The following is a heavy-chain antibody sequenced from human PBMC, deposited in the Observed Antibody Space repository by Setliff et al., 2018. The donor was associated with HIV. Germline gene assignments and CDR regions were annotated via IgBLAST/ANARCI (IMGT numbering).Heavy chain of an antibody. CDR1: GFAFSGHQ. CDR3: ARDWRHGYDLNFDY. CDR2: IKQDGSDK. V-gene: IGHV3-7*01. Sequence: GGSLRLSCAASGFAFSGHQMSWVRQAPGKGLEWVAKIKQDGSDKYYVDSVKDRFTISRDNAKNSLYLQMNSLRAEDTAIYYCARDWRHGYDLNFDYWGQGTLVTVSS. D-gene: IGHD5-12*01. J-gene: IGHJ4*02.